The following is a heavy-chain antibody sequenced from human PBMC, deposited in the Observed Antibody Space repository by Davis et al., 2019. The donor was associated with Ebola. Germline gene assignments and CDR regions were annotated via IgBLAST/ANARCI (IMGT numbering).Heavy chain of an antibody. Sequence: ASVKVSCKASGYTFTSYYMHWVRQATGQGLEWMGWMNPNSGNTGYAQKFQGRVTMTRNTSISTAYMELSSLRSEDTAVYYCARGRYYDSSGYLYYYYGMDVWGQGTTVTVSS. CDR2: MNPNSGNT. CDR1: GYTFTSYY. D-gene: IGHD3-22*01. V-gene: IGHV1-8*02. CDR3: ARGRYYDSSGYLYYYYGMDV. J-gene: IGHJ6*02.